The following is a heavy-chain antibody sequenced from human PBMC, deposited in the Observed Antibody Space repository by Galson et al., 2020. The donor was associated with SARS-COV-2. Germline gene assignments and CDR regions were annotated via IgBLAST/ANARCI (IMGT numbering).Heavy chain of an antibody. V-gene: IGHV1-18*04. J-gene: IGHJ6*03. CDR3: ARGPSITMFGVVPQGGYYMDV. D-gene: IGHD3-3*01. CDR2: ISAYNGNT. Sequence: ASVKVSCKASGYTFTSYGISWVRQAPGQGLEWMGWISAYNGNTNYAQKLQGRVTMTTDTSTSTAYMELRSLRSDDTAVYYCARGPSITMFGVVPQGGYYMDVWSKGTTVTVSS. CDR1: GYTFTSYG.